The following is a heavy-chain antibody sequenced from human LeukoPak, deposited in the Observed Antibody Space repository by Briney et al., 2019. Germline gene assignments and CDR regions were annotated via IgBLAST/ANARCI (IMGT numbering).Heavy chain of an antibody. Sequence: PSETLSLTCTVSSGSISSGNYYWGWIRQPPGKGLEWIGSVYYSGSTYYNPSLESRVTISVDTSKNQFSLKLSSVTAADTAVYYCASSPTAAAGTGGYWGQGTLVTVSS. D-gene: IGHD6-13*01. V-gene: IGHV4-39*07. CDR2: VYYSGST. CDR3: ASSPTAAAGTGGY. CDR1: SGSISSGNYY. J-gene: IGHJ4*02.